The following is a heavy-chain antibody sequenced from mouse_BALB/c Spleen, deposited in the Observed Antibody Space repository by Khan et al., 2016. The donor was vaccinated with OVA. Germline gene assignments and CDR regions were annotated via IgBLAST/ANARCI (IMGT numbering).Heavy chain of an antibody. Sequence: QVQLKQSGPGLVQPSQSLSITCTVSGFSLTRYGVHWVRQSPGKGLEWLGVIWSGGSTDYNAAFISRLSISKDNSKSQVFFKMNSLQANDSAIYYCARNYDYDEGLAYWGQGTLVTVSA. CDR1: GFSLTRYG. CDR2: IWSGGST. CDR3: ARNYDYDEGLAY. J-gene: IGHJ3*01. V-gene: IGHV2-2*02. D-gene: IGHD2-4*01.